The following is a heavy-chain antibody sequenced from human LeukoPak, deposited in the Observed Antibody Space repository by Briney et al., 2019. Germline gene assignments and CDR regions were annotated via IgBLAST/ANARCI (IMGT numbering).Heavy chain of an antibody. CDR1: GFTFSNYE. CDR2: ISDSGTTI. V-gene: IGHV3-48*03. D-gene: IGHD3-9*01. J-gene: IGHJ4*02. CDR3: ARVRYFDWLGPFDY. Sequence: GGSLRLSCAASGFTFSNYEMNWVRQAPGKWLEWVSYISDSGTTIYYGDSVKGRFTISRDNAKKSLYLQMNSLRAEDTAVYYCARVRYFDWLGPFDYWGQGTLVTVSS.